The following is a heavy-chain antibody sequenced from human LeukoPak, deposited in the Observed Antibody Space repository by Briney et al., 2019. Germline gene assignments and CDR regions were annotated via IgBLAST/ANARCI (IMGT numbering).Heavy chain of an antibody. CDR2: IIPIFGTA. V-gene: IGHV1-69*05. Sequence: GASVKVSCKASGGTFSSYAISWVRQAPGQGLEWMGGIIPIFGTANYAQKFQGRITITTDESTSTAYMELSSLRSEDTAVYYCARAEVAARYYYYMDVWGKGTTVTVSS. CDR1: GGTFSSYA. D-gene: IGHD6-6*01. J-gene: IGHJ6*03. CDR3: ARAEVAARYYYYMDV.